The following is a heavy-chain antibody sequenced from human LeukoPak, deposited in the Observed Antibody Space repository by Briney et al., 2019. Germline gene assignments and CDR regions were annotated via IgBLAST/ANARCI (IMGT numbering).Heavy chain of an antibody. CDR1: GGSISSYY. D-gene: IGHD3-3*01. CDR2: IYTSGST. CDR3: ARDHIALGAAAKKDALDF. V-gene: IGHV4-4*07. Sequence: PSETLSLTCTVSGGSISSYYWSWIRQPAGKGLEWIGRIYTSGSTNYNPSLKSRVTMSVDTSKNQFSLKLSSVTAADTALYFCARDHIALGAAAKKDALDFWGQGTAVIVSS. J-gene: IGHJ3*01.